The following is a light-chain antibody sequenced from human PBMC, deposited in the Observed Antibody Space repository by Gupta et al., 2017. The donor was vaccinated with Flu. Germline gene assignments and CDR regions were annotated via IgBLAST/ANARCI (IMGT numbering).Light chain of an antibody. Sequence: RATINCKSSQSVLYSSNNKNYLAWYQQKPGQPPKLLIYWASARESGVPDRFSGSGSGTDFTLTISTLQAEDVAVYYCQQYYTKPLTFGGGTKVEIK. J-gene: IGKJ4*01. CDR1: QSVLYSSNNKNY. CDR2: WAS. CDR3: QQYYTKPLT. V-gene: IGKV4-1*01.